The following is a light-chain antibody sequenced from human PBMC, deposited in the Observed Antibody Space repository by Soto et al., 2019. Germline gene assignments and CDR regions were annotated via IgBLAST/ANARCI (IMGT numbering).Light chain of an antibody. J-gene: IGKJ1*01. CDR3: QQSHNIPRT. V-gene: IGKV1-39*01. Sequence: DIQMTQSPSSLSASVGERGTITSRASQSISTYLTWYQQKSGKAPKLLILAASTLESGVPSRFSGGGSGTDFTLTINSLQTEDSAIYYCQQSHNIPRTFGRGTKVDIK. CDR1: QSISTY. CDR2: AAS.